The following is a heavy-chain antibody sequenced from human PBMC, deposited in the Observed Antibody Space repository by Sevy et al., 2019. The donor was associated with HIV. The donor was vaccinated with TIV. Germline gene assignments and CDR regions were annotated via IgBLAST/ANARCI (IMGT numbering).Heavy chain of an antibody. J-gene: IGHJ1*01. CDR1: GFTFSSYG. CDR2: ISYDGSNK. CDR3: AKDMYPRGYVQH. Sequence: GGSLRLSCAASGFTFSSYGMHWVRQAPGKGLEWVAVISYDGSNKYYADSVKGRFTISRDNSKNTLYLQMNSLRAEDTAVYYCAKDMYPRGYVQHWGQGTLVTVSS. D-gene: IGHD2-2*01. V-gene: IGHV3-30*18.